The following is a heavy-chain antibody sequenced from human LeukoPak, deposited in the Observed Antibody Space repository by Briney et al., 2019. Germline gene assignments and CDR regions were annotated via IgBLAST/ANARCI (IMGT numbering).Heavy chain of an antibody. V-gene: IGHV3-23*01. CDR2: ISGSGGST. J-gene: IGHJ4*02. CDR1: GFTFSSYA. D-gene: IGHD6-19*01. Sequence: PGGSLRLSCAASGFTFSSYAMSWVRQAPGKGLEWVSAISGSGGSTYYADSVKGRFTISRDNSKNTLYLQMNSLRAEDTAVYYCAKVIAGYSSGWYEGYWGQGTLVTVSS. CDR3: AKVIAGYSSGWYEGY.